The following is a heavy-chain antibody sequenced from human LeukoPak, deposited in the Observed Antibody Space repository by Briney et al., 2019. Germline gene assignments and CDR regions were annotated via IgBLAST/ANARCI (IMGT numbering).Heavy chain of an antibody. CDR1: GGSINADW. CDR3: AGLHFAPSEEFDP. J-gene: IGHJ5*02. Sequence: SQTLCLTSTLSGGSINADWCSWIGQPPRKGLEWIGYSSSSGSTNYNPSLKSRVTISLATSKTNSSLNLNSVTAADTALYYCAGLHFAPSEEFDPWGQGILVTVSS. V-gene: IGHV4-59*08. CDR2: SSSSGST.